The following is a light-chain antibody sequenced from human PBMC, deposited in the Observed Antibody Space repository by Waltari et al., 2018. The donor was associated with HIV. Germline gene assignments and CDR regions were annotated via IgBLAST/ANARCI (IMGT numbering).Light chain of an antibody. J-gene: IGLJ2*01. CDR1: SIGTKS. CDR2: DDS. CDR3: QVWYSLTDPVV. V-gene: IGLV3-21*02. Sequence: SYVLTQPPSVSVAPGQTARIACGGNSIGTKSVHWYQQKPGQAPVLVVSDDSDRPSGIPERFSGSKSGNAATLTISRVEVGDEADYYCQVWYSLTDPVVFGGGTKLTV.